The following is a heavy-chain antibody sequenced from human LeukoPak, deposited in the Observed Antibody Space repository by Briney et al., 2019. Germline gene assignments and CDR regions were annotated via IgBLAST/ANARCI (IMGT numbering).Heavy chain of an antibody. CDR2: MNPNSGNT. CDR3: ARGYYDSTSNSFDP. CDR1: GYTFTSYD. Sequence: ASVKVSCKASGYTFTSYDINWVRQATGQGLEWMGWMNPNSGNTGYAQKFQGRVTMTRNTSISTVYMELSSLRSEDMAVYYCARGYYDSTSNSFDPWGQGTLVTVSS. V-gene: IGHV1-8*01. D-gene: IGHD3-22*01. J-gene: IGHJ5*02.